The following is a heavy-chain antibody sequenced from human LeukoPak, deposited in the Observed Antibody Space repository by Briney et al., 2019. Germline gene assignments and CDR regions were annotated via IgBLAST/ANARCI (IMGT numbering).Heavy chain of an antibody. Sequence: GGSLRLSCAASGFTFSTYAMSWVRQAPGKGLEWVSAISGGGGSTYYADSVKGRFTISRDNSKNTLYLQMNSLRAEDTAVYYCAKDWEYCSSTSCYITHFDYWGQGTLVTVSS. CDR3: AKDWEYCSSTSCYITHFDY. CDR1: GFTFSTYA. CDR2: ISGGGGST. D-gene: IGHD2-2*02. V-gene: IGHV3-23*01. J-gene: IGHJ4*02.